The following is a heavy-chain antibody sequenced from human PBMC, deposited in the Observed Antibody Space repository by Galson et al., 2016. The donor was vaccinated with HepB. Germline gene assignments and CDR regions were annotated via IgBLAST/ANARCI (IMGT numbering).Heavy chain of an antibody. CDR3: ARDLVYYGSGGFDY. D-gene: IGHD3-10*01. Sequence: TLSLTCVVSGGSISSGAYYWTWVRQHPGKALEWIGYISDSETTSYNPSPKSRLTISLDTSKNQFSLRLRSVTAADTAIYYCARDLVYYGSGGFDYWGQGILVTVSS. V-gene: IGHV4-31*11. CDR1: GGSISSGAYY. CDR2: ISDSETT. J-gene: IGHJ4*02.